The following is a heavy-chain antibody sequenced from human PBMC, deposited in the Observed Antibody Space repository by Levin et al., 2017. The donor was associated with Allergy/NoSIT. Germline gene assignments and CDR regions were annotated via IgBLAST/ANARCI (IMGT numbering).Heavy chain of an antibody. D-gene: IGHD6-25*01. J-gene: IGHJ4*02. Sequence: KSSETLSLTCTVSGYSISSGYHWGWIRQPPGKGLEWIGSIYLSGTTYHNPALKGRVTISVDTSKNQFSLKVNSVTAADTAVYYCARDPRSSGAVDHWGQGTLVTVSS. V-gene: IGHV4-38-2*02. CDR2: IYLSGTT. CDR3: ARDPRSSGAVDH. CDR1: GYSISSGYH.